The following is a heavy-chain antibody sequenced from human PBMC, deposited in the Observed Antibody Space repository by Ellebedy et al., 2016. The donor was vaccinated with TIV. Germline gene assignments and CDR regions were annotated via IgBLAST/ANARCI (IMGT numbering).Heavy chain of an antibody. CDR2: INPNSGGT. J-gene: IGHJ3*02. D-gene: IGHD6-19*01. CDR1: GYPFTGYY. Sequence: AASVKVSCKASGYPFTGYYMHWVRQAPGQGLEWMGWINPNSGGTKYAQNFQGWVTITRDTSISTAYMDLSRLTSDDTAVYYCARRGQSSGPYWAFDIWGQGTMVTVSS. V-gene: IGHV1-2*04. CDR3: ARRGQSSGPYWAFDI.